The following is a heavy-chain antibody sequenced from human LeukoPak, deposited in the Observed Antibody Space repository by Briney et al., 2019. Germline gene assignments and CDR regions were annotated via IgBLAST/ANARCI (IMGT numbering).Heavy chain of an antibody. CDR1: GFTFSSYS. J-gene: IGHJ4*02. CDR3: AKIPATREVVNY. D-gene: IGHD2-2*01. V-gene: IGHV3-21*01. CDR2: ISSSSSYI. Sequence: GGSLRLSCAASGFTFSSYSMNWVRQAPGKGLEWVSSISSSSSYIYYADSVKGRFTISRDNSKNTLYLQMNSLRAEDTAVYYCAKIPATREVVNYWGQGTLVTVSS.